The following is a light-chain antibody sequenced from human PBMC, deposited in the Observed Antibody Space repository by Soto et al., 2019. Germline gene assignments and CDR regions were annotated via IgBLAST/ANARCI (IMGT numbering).Light chain of an antibody. CDR1: SSDVGGYNY. CDR3: SSYTSSSTDVV. J-gene: IGLJ2*01. Sequence: QSALTQPASVSGSPGQSITISCTGTSSDVGGYNYVSWYQQHPGKAPKLMIYEVGNRPSGVSNRFSASKSGNTASLIISGLQAEDEADYYCSSYTSSSTDVVFGGGTKLTVL. V-gene: IGLV2-14*01. CDR2: EVG.